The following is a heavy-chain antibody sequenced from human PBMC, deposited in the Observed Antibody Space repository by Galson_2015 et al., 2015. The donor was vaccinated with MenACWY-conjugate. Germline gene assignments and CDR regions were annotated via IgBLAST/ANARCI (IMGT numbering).Heavy chain of an antibody. Sequence: SLRLSCAASGLTFNNYWMSWVRQAPGKGLEWVANIKQDGSEKYYVDSVKGRFTISRDNAKNSLYLQMNSLRAEDTAMYYCASQTWTGYFDYWGQGSLVTVSS. CDR1: GLTFNNYW. D-gene: IGHD3-10*01. CDR2: IKQDGSEK. CDR3: ASQTWTGYFDY. V-gene: IGHV3-7*03. J-gene: IGHJ4*02.